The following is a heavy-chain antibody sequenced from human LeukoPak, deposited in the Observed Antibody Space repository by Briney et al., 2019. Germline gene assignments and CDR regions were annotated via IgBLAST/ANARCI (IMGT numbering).Heavy chain of an antibody. D-gene: IGHD6-13*01. CDR1: GFTFSTYW. Sequence: GGSLRLSCAAPGFTFSTYWMSWVRQAPGKGLEWVANIKQDGSEKYYIDSVKGRFTISRDNAKNSLYLQMNSLRAEDTAMYYCARDSAGNDYWGQGTLVTVSS. CDR3: ARDSAGNDY. J-gene: IGHJ4*02. CDR2: IKQDGSEK. V-gene: IGHV3-7*01.